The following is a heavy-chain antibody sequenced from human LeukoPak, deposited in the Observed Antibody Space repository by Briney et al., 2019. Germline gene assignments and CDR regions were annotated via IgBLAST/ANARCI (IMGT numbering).Heavy chain of an antibody. J-gene: IGHJ5*02. D-gene: IGHD6-13*01. V-gene: IGHV3-33*01. CDR3: AREGIAAAGPRGWFDP. Sequence: GGSLRLSCAASGFTFSSYGMHWVRQAPGKGLEWVAVIWYDGSNKYYADSVKGRFTISRDNSKNTLYLQMNSLRAEDTAEYYCAREGIAAAGPRGWFDPWGQGTLVTVSS. CDR1: GFTFSSYG. CDR2: IWYDGSNK.